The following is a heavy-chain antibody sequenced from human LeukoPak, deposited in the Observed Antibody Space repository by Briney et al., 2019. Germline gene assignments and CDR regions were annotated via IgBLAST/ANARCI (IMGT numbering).Heavy chain of an antibody. Sequence: GGSLRLSCAASGFNFRSYGMHWVRQAPGKGLEWVAVIWFDGSNEYYSDSVKGRVTISRDNSKNTLYLQMNSLRAEDTAVYYCARDRGLYEWELLGFFDYWGQGTLVTVSS. CDR2: IWFDGSNE. D-gene: IGHD1-26*01. CDR3: ARDRGLYEWELLGFFDY. J-gene: IGHJ4*02. V-gene: IGHV3-33*01. CDR1: GFNFRSYG.